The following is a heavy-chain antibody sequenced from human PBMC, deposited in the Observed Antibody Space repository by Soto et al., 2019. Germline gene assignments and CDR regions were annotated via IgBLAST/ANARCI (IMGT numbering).Heavy chain of an antibody. D-gene: IGHD2-15*01. J-gene: IGHJ4*02. CDR2: IIPLFGTT. CDR1: GGTFRKFV. V-gene: IGHV1-69*06. CDR3: ASREGVAGPATYISPGYYFDC. Sequence: QVQLVQSGAEVKKPGSSVKVSCRASGGTFRKFVVSWVRQAPGQGLEWMGGIIPLFGTTNYAQKFQGRVTSTADKSTTTAYLELSSLRSDDTAVYYCASREGVAGPATYISPGYYFDCRGQGTLVTVSS.